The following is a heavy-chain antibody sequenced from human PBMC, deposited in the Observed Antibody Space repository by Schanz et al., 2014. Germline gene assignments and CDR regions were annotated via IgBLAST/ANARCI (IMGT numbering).Heavy chain of an antibody. Sequence: QVQLVQSGAEVKKPGSSVKVSCKASGGTFSSFGINWVRQAPGQGLEWMGRIIPILGIANYAQKFQGRVTITADRSTSTAYMDLRSLRSDDTAVYYCARDQSPYTNSSDVRYFDYWGQGSLVTVSS. J-gene: IGHJ4*02. CDR2: IIPILGIA. CDR1: GGTFSSFG. V-gene: IGHV1-69*04. CDR3: ARDQSPYTNSSDVRYFDY. D-gene: IGHD6-6*01.